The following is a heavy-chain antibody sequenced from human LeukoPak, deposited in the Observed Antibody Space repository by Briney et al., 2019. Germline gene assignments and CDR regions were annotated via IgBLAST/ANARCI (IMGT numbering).Heavy chain of an antibody. V-gene: IGHV3-11*01. CDR3: ARVTAMVFLDAFDI. J-gene: IGHJ3*02. CDR2: ISSSGSTI. D-gene: IGHD5-18*01. Sequence: GGSLRLSCGASGFTFSDYYMSWIRQAPGKGLEWVSYISSSGSTIYYADSVKGRFTISRDNAKNSLYLQMNSLRAEDTAVYFCARVTAMVFLDAFDIWGQGTMVTVSS. CDR1: GFTFSDYY.